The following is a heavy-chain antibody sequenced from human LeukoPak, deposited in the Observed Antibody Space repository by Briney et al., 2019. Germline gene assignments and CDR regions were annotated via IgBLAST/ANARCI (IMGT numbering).Heavy chain of an antibody. CDR3: AREHYYGSGSYYNPLGY. CDR1: GFTFSSYW. D-gene: IGHD3-10*01. Sequence: PGGSLRLSCAASGFTFSSYWMSWVRQAPGKGLEWVANIKQDGNEKYYVDSVKGRFTISRDNAKNSLYLQMNSLRAEDTAVYYCAREHYYGSGSYYNPLGYWGQGTLVTVSS. CDR2: IKQDGNEK. V-gene: IGHV3-7*01. J-gene: IGHJ4*02.